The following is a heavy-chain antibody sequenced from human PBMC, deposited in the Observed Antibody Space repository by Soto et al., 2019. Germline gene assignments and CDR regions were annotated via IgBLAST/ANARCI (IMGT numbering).Heavy chain of an antibody. D-gene: IGHD3-10*01. V-gene: IGHV3-21*01. CDR2: MSSSSSYI. J-gene: IGHJ4*02. CDR1: GFTFSSYS. CDR3: AKVIIASDY. Sequence: LRLSCAASGFTFSSYSMNWARQAPGTGLEWVSSMSSSSSYIYYADSVKGRFTNSRNKAKNSLYMQMNSLIAEDTAVYYCAKVIIASDYWGQGTLVTVSS.